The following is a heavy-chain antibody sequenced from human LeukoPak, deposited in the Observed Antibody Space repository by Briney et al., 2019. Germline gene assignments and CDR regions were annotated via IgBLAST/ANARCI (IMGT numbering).Heavy chain of an antibody. Sequence: GASVKVSCKASGYTFTSYDINWVRQATGQGLEWMGWMNPNSGNTGYAQKFQGRVTITRNTSISTAYMELSSLRSEDPAVYYCARAPAPAAPFDYWGQGTLVTVSS. CDR3: ARAPAPAAPFDY. CDR2: MNPNSGNT. J-gene: IGHJ4*02. D-gene: IGHD2-2*01. V-gene: IGHV1-8*03. CDR1: GYTFTSYD.